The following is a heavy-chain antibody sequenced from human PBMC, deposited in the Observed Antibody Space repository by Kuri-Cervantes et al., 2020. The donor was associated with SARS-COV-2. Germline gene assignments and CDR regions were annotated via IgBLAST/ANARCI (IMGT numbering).Heavy chain of an antibody. CDR1: GYSISSGYY. CDR3: ARVVTNPLDYDSSGSTFDP. CDR2: IYHSGST. J-gene: IGHJ5*02. V-gene: IGHV4-38-2*02. Sequence: SETLSLTCTVSGYSISSGYYWGWIRQPPGKGLEWIGSIYHSGSTYYNPSLKSRVTISVDTSKNQFSLKLSSVTAADTAVYYCARVVTNPLDYDSSGSTFDPWGRGTLVTVSS. D-gene: IGHD3-22*01.